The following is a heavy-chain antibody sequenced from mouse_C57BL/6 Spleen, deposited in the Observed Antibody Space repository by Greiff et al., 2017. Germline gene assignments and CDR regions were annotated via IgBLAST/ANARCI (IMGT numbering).Heavy chain of an antibody. CDR2: IDPEDGET. CDR1: GFNIKDYY. J-gene: IGHJ2*01. CDR3: ARHLLGRSGFDY. Sequence: EVKLMESGAELVKPGASVKLSCTASGFNIKDYYMHWVKQRTEQGLEWIGRIDPEDGETKYAPKFQGKATITADTSSNTAYLQLSSLTSEDTAVYYCARHLLGRSGFDYWGQGTTLTVSS. V-gene: IGHV14-2*01. D-gene: IGHD4-1*01.